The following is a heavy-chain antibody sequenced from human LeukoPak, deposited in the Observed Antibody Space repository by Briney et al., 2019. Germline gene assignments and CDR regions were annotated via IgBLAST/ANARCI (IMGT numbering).Heavy chain of an antibody. CDR3: ARRSYGGNSGYYYYGMDV. CDR1: GYSSTTYW. CDR2: IYPGDSNT. V-gene: IGHV5-51*01. D-gene: IGHD4-23*01. J-gene: IGHJ6*02. Sequence: GESLQISCQGSGYSSTTYWIGCVRQMPGKGLEWMGIIYPGDSNTRYSPSFQGQVTISADKSISTSYLQWSSLTASDTAMYYCARRSYGGNSGYYYYGMDVWGQGTTVTVSS.